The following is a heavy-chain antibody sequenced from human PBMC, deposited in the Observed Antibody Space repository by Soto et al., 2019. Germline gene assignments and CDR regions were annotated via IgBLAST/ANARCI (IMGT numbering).Heavy chain of an antibody. V-gene: IGHV4-30-4*01. Sequence: SETLSLTCTVSGGSISSGDYYWSWIRQPPGKGLEWIGYIYYSGSTYYNPSLKSRVTISVDTSKNQFSLKLSSVTAADTAVYYCARVPYYYDSSGYYYLDYWGQGTLVTVSS. CDR1: GGSISSGDYY. J-gene: IGHJ4*02. CDR2: IYYSGST. CDR3: ARVPYYYDSSGYYYLDY. D-gene: IGHD3-22*01.